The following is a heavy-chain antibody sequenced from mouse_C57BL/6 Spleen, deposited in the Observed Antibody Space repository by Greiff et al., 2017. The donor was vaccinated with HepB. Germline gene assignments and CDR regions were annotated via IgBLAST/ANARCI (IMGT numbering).Heavy chain of an antibody. CDR2: INPSSGYT. CDR3: ARSYGQYYFDY. J-gene: IGHJ2*01. V-gene: IGHV1-7*01. CDR1: GYTFTSYW. Sequence: VQLQQSGAELAKPGASVKLSCKASGYTFTSYWMHWVKQRPGQGLEWIGYINPSSGYTKYNQKFKDKATLTADKSSITAYMQLSSLTYEDSAVYYCARSYGQYYFDYWGQGTTLTVSS. D-gene: IGHD1-2*01.